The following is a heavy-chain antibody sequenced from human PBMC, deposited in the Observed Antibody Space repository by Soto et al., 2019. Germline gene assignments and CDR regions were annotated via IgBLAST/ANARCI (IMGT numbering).Heavy chain of an antibody. CDR3: ARVASAYYFDY. J-gene: IGHJ4*02. Sequence: GSLRLSCAASGFTFSSYTMRWVRQAPGKGLEYVSAISSNGGSTYYANSVKGRFTISRDDSKNSLYLQMNSLKTEDTAIYYCARVASAYYFDYWGRGTLVTVSS. CDR1: GFTFSSYT. V-gene: IGHV3-64*01. CDR2: ISSNGGST.